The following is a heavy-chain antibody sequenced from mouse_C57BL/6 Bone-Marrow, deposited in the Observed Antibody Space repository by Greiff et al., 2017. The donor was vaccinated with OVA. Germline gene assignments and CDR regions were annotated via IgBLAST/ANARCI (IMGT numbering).Heavy chain of an antibody. CDR3: ARGDYYGSPLFDY. CDR1: GYSITSGYY. Sequence: EVQLQQSGPGLVKPSQSLSLTCSVTGYSITSGYYWNWIRQFPGNKLEWMGYISYDGSNNYNPSLKNRISITRDTSKNQFFLKLNSVTTEDTATYYCARGDYYGSPLFDYWGQGTTLTVSS. V-gene: IGHV3-6*01. CDR2: ISYDGSN. D-gene: IGHD1-1*01. J-gene: IGHJ2*01.